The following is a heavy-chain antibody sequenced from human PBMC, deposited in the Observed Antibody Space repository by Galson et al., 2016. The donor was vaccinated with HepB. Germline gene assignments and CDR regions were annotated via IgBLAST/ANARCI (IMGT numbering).Heavy chain of an antibody. D-gene: IGHD3-22*01. CDR3: AREGPYLNSGYYYGFDY. V-gene: IGHV3-NL1*01. CDR2: ISGSGIIT. CDR1: GFTFSSYG. Sequence: SLRLSCAASGFTFSSYGMHWVRQAPGKGLEWVSTISGSGIITSYADSVKGRFTISRDSSTNTLYLQMNSLRAEDTAVYYCAREGPYLNSGYYYGFDYWGQGTQVTVSS. J-gene: IGHJ4*02.